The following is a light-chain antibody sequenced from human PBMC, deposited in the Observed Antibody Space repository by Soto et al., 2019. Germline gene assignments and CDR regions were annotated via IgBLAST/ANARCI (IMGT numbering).Light chain of an antibody. J-gene: IGKJ4*01. CDR2: GAS. V-gene: IGKV3-20*01. CDR1: ATVTSSS. CDR3: QQYGASRST. Sequence: ESVLTQSPGTLSLSPGERATLSCRASATVTSSSLAWYQQKPGQAPRLLIYGASKRATGIPDRSSGSGSGTDFTLTINRLEPEDFAVYYCQQYGASRSTFGGGTKVDIK.